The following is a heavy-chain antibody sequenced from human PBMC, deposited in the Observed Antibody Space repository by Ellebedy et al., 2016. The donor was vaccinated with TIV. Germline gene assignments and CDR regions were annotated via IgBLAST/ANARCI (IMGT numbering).Heavy chain of an antibody. CDR3: TTVYRYNYDSV. CDR1: GFTFSNAW. CDR2: IKRKTDGGAA. D-gene: IGHD5-18*01. Sequence: GESLKISCAASGFTFSNAWMNWVRQAPGKGLEWVGRIKRKTDGGAADYAAPVKGSFTISRDDSKNTLYLQMNSLKTEDTAVYFCTTVYRYNYDSVWGQGTLVTVSS. J-gene: IGHJ4*02. V-gene: IGHV3-15*01.